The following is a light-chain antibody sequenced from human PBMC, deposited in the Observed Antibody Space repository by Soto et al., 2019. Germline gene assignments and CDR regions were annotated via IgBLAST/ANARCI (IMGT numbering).Light chain of an antibody. CDR2: AAS. CDR1: QTVSNRY. CDR3: QQDGNSPWA. Sequence: ETVLTQSPGTLSLSPGERATLSCRASQTVSNRYVAWYQHKPGQAPRVLIYAASSRTPGIPARFSGSGSWTEFTRTISRLEPEDFAVYYCQQDGNSPWAFGQGTKVE. J-gene: IGKJ1*01. V-gene: IGKV3-20*01.